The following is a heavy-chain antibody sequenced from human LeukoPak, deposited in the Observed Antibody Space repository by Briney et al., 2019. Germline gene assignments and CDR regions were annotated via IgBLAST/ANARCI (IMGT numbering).Heavy chain of an antibody. D-gene: IGHD2-15*01. CDR2: IHSGGST. CDR3: ARARLYCSGGSCYHFDY. J-gene: IGHJ4*02. V-gene: IGHV3-53*01. CDR1: GFTVSSNY. Sequence: PGGSLRFSCAASGFTVSSNYMSWVRQAPRKGLEWVSVIHSGGSTYYADSVKGRFTISRDNSKNTLYLQMNSLRAEDTAVYYCARARLYCSGGSCYHFDYWGQGTLVTVSS.